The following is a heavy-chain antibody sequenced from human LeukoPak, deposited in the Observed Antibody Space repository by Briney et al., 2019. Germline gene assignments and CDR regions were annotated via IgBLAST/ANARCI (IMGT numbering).Heavy chain of an antibody. J-gene: IGHJ4*02. CDR1: GYTFFGHY. CDR2: INPNTGIT. D-gene: IGHD3-10*01. Sequence: ASVTVSCKASGYTFFGHYVHWVRQAPGQGLEWMAWINPNTGITVYALRFQGRVTITRDTSISTGYMELTSCDPGACYCTTDYRLRGSYFDYWGEGALVIVSS. CDR3: TTDYRLRGSYFDY. V-gene: IGHV1-2*02.